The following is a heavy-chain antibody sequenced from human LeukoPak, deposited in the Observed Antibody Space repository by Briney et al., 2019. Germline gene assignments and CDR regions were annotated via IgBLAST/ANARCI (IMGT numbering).Heavy chain of an antibody. V-gene: IGHV3-23*01. CDR3: AKRGVVIRVVLVGFHKEAYYFDS. CDR2: ISGSGGGT. J-gene: IGHJ4*02. CDR1: GITLSNYG. Sequence: GGSLRLSCAVSGITLSNYGMSWVRQAPGKGLEWVAGISGSGGGTNYADSVKGRFTISRDNPKNTLYLQMNSLRAEDTAVYLCAKRGVVIRVVLVGFHKEAYYFDSWGQGALVTVSS. D-gene: IGHD3-10*01.